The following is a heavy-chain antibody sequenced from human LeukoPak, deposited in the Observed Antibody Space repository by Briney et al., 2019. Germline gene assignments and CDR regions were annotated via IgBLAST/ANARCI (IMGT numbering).Heavy chain of an antibody. CDR1: GGTFSSYA. CDR3: ARDPTIAVAGTPYYYYYGMDV. CDR2: IIPILGIA. D-gene: IGHD6-19*01. V-gene: IGHV1-69*04. Sequence: ASVKVSCKASGGTFSSYAISWVRQAPGQGLEWMGRIIPILGIANYAQEFQGRVTITADKSTSTAYMELSSLRSEDTAVYYCARDPTIAVAGTPYYYYYGMDVWGQGTTVTVSS. J-gene: IGHJ6*02.